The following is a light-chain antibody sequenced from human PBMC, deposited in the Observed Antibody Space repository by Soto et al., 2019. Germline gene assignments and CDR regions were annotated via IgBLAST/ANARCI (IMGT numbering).Light chain of an antibody. V-gene: IGKV3-15*01. CDR1: QSVSSK. CDR3: QQSNSWLWT. Sequence: EIVMTQSPATLSVSPGEGATLSCRASQSVSSKLAWYQQKPGQAPRLLIYGASTRATGIPARFSGSGSGTELTLIISSLQYEDSEVYYCQQSNSWLWTLGQWTKVHIK. J-gene: IGKJ1*01. CDR2: GAS.